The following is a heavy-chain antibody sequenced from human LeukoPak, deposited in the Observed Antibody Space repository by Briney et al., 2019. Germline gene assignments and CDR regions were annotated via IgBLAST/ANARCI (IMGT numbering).Heavy chain of an antibody. V-gene: IGHV3-21*01. CDR3: AREPPYCSGGSCYSDAFDI. J-gene: IGHJ3*02. Sequence: TGGSLRLSCAASGFTFSSYSMNWVRQAPGKGLEWVSSISSSSSYIYYADSVKGRFTISRDNAKNSLYLQMNSLRAEDTAVYYCAREPPYCSGGSCYSDAFDIWGQGTMVTVSS. D-gene: IGHD2-15*01. CDR1: GFTFSSYS. CDR2: ISSSSSYI.